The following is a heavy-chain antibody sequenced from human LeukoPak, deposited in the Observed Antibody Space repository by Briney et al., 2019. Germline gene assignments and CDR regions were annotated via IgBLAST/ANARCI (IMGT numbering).Heavy chain of an antibody. CDR3: AREANLRAFDI. V-gene: IGHV3-33*08. J-gene: IGHJ3*02. CDR1: GFTFSSYG. Sequence: GGSLRLSCAASGFTFSSYGMHWVRQAPGKGLEWVAVIWYDGSNKYYADSVKGRFTISRDNSKNTLYLQMNSLRAEDTAVYYCAREANLRAFDIWGQGTMVTVSS. CDR2: IWYDGSNK. D-gene: IGHD4/OR15-4a*01.